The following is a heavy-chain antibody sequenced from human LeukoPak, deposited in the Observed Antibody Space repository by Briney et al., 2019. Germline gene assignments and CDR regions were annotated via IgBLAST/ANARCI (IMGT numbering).Heavy chain of an antibody. CDR2: ISRDGSST. V-gene: IGHV3-74*03. CDR3: ARDQRVTGRPDIDY. J-gene: IGHJ4*02. Sequence: GGSLRLSCAASGFTFRNHWMHWVRHTPGKGLVWVSRISRDGSSTTYADSVKGRFTISRDNAKNTLYLQINNLRAEDTAMYYCARDQRVTGRPDIDYWGQGTLVIVSS. D-gene: IGHD6-6*01. CDR1: GFTFRNHW.